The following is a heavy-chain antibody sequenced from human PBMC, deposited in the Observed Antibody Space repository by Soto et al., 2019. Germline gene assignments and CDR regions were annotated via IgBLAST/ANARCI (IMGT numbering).Heavy chain of an antibody. J-gene: IGHJ5*02. D-gene: IGHD3-9*01. CDR2: IIPIFGTA. CDR3: AWYRTILTGYYRVRRFDP. Sequence: QVQLVQSGAEVKKPGSSVKVSCKASGGTFSSYAISWVRQAPGQGLEWMGGIIPIFGTANYAQKFQGRVTITAYESTSTAYMELSSLRSEDTDVYYSAWYRTILTGYYRVRRFDPWGQGTLVTVYS. V-gene: IGHV1-69*01. CDR1: GGTFSSYA.